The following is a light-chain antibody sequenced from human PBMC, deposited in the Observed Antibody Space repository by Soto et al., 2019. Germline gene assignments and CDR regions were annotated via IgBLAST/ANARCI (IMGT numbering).Light chain of an antibody. Sequence: QSALTQPASVSGSPGQSITISCTGTSSDIGGHNYVSWYQQHPGKAPKLMIYDVTNRPSWVSNRFSGSKSGNTASLTISGLQAEDEADYYCSSYTTSSTLVGGGTKLTVL. CDR3: SSYTTSSTL. J-gene: IGLJ2*01. CDR2: DVT. V-gene: IGLV2-14*03. CDR1: SSDIGGHNY.